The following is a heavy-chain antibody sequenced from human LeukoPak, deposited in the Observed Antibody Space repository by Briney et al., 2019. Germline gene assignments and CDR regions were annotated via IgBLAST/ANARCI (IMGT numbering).Heavy chain of an antibody. CDR3: AGGGGLDV. Sequence: PGESLRLSCAASGFSFSSYWMNWARQAPGKGLEWVASINHNGNVNYYVDSVKGRFTISRDNAKNSLYLQMSNLRAEDTAVYFCAGGGGLDVWGQGATVTVSS. CDR1: GFSFSSYW. CDR2: INHNGNVN. J-gene: IGHJ6*02. D-gene: IGHD3-16*01. V-gene: IGHV3-7*03.